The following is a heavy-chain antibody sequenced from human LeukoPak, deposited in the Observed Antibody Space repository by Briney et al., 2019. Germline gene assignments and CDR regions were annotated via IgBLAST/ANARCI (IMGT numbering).Heavy chain of an antibody. V-gene: IGHV6-1*01. J-gene: IGHJ4*02. CDR2: TYYRSKWYN. CDR1: GDSVSSNSAA. Sequence: SQTLSLTCAISGDSVSSNSAAWNWIRQSPSRGLEWLGRTYYRSKWYNDYAVTVKSRIVINPDTSKNQFSLQLSSVTPEDTAVYYCTRDGIRVLDYWGQGILVTVSS. CDR3: TRDGIRVLDY. D-gene: IGHD1-1*01.